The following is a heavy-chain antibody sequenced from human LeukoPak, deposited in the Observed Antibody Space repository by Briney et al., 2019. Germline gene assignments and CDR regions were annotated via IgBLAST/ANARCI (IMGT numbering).Heavy chain of an antibody. CDR3: ARGTYYYDTSDYPHWFDP. CDR1: GGSISSYY. V-gene: IGHV4-4*07. Sequence: SETLSLTCTVSGGSISSYYWSWIRQPPGKGLQWIGRIYSSGSTNYNPSLKSRVTMSVDTSKNQFSLRLSSVTAADTAVYYCARGTYYYDTSDYPHWFDPWGQGTLVTVSS. D-gene: IGHD3-22*01. J-gene: IGHJ5*02. CDR2: IYSSGST.